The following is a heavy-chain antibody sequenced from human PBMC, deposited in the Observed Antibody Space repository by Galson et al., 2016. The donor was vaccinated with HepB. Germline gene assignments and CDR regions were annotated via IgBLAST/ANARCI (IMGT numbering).Heavy chain of an antibody. CDR3: ARHTFPLRRGVLHFFDP. J-gene: IGHJ5*02. D-gene: IGHD3-10*01. CDR1: GYNFTLFW. Sequence: QSGAEVTKPGESLTISCKVSGYNFTLFWIGWVRQMPGKGLEWMGVISPGDSATIYSPSFQGKVTISVDHSINTAYLQCCSLKASDTAMYYCARHTFPLRRGVLHFFDPWGQGTLVTVSS. V-gene: IGHV5-51*01. CDR2: ISPGDSAT.